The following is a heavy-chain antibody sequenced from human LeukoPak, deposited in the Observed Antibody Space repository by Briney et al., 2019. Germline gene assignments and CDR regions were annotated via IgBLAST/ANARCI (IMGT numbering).Heavy chain of an antibody. CDR1: GLTFSRYS. J-gene: IGHJ3*02. V-gene: IGHV3-48*01. D-gene: IGHD1-26*01. CDR3: ARLYSGSYYDAFDI. CDR2: ISSSSSTI. Sequence: PGGSLRLSSAASGLTFSRYSMNWVRQAPGKGLEWVSYISSSSSTIYYADSVKGRFTISRDNAKNSLYLQMNSLRAEDTAVYYCARLYSGSYYDAFDIWGQGTMVTVSS.